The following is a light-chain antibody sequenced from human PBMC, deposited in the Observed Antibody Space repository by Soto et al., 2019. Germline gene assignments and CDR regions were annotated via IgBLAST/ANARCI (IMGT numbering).Light chain of an antibody. CDR2: GAS. V-gene: IGKV3-20*01. CDR1: QSVDSSY. CDR3: QQYGSSRT. Sequence: EIVLTKSPGILSLSPGEGATLSCRASQSVDSSYLAWYQQKPGQAPRLLIYGASSRATGIPDRFSGSGSGTDFTLTISRLEPEDFAVYYCQQYGSSRTFGQGTKVEIK. J-gene: IGKJ1*01.